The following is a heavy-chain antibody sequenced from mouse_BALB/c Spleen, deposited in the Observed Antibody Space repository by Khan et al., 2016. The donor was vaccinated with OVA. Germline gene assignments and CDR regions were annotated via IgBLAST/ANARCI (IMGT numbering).Heavy chain of an antibody. Sequence: QIQLVQSGAELAKPGASVKMSCKASGYTFINYWILWIKQRPGQGLEWIGYINPSTGYTEYNQNFKDKATLTAEISSSTAYMQLSSLTSEDSAVYYCARRGLRGDFDYWGQGTTLTVSS. CDR1: GYTFINYW. CDR3: ARRGLRGDFDY. CDR2: INPSTGYT. V-gene: IGHV1-7*01. D-gene: IGHD1-1*01. J-gene: IGHJ2*01.